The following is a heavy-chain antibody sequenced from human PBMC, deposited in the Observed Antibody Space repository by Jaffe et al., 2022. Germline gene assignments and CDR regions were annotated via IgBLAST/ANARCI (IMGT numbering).Heavy chain of an antibody. J-gene: IGHJ3*01. Sequence: EVQLVESGGGLVQPGGSLRLSCAASGFTFNNYPMDWVRQAPGKGPEWVSYIDNVGGNIHYADSVEGRFTISRDTAKNSLYLQMNSLTIEDTAVYYCARDMGSTSWHAFDVWGQGTVVTVSS. CDR3: ARDMGSTSWHAFDV. D-gene: IGHD1-26*01. V-gene: IGHV3-48*01. CDR2: IDNVGGNI. CDR1: GFTFNNYP.